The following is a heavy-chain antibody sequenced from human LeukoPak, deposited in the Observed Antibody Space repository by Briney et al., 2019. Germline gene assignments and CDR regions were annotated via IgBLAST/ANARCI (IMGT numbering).Heavy chain of an antibody. J-gene: IGHJ5*02. CDR3: ARDRGVRGGAVNWFDP. D-gene: IGHD3-10*01. Sequence: GGSLRLSCAASGFTFSSYWMHWVRQAPGKGLVWVSRSNSDGSSTRYADSVKGRFTISRDNAKNPLYLQMNSLRAEDTAVYYCARDRGVRGGAVNWFDPWGQGTLVTVSS. CDR2: SNSDGSST. CDR1: GFTFSSYW. V-gene: IGHV3-74*01.